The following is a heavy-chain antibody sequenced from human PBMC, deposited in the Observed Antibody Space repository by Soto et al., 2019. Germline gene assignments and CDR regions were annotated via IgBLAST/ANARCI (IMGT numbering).Heavy chain of an antibody. J-gene: IGHJ5*02. D-gene: IGHD2-2*01. Sequence: TLSLTCTVSGDSFSNYYCNWVRKSAGKGLEWIGRIYPTGSTTYNPSLKSRLTMSVDTSKNQFSLRLTSMTAADTAVYYCATGRSEVVPGAMDTWGQGTLVTVSS. CDR3: ATGRSEVVPGAMDT. V-gene: IGHV4-4*07. CDR2: IYPTGST. CDR1: GDSFSNYY.